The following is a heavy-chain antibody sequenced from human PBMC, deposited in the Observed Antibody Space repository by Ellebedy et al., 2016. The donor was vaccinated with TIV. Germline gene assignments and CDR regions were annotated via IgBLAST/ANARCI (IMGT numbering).Heavy chain of an antibody. CDR3: ARDRDGYISIDY. D-gene: IGHD5-24*01. CDR1: GGSISSSSYY. V-gene: IGHV4-39*07. J-gene: IGHJ4*02. Sequence: SETLSLXXTVSGGSISSSSYYWGWIRQPPGKGLEWIGSIYYSGSTYYNPSLKSRVTISVDTSKNQFSLKLSSVTAADTAVYYCARDRDGYISIDYWGQGTLVAVSS. CDR2: IYYSGST.